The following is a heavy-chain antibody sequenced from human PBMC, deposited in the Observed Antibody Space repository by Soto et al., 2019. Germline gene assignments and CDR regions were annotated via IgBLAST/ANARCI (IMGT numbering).Heavy chain of an antibody. D-gene: IGHD2-8*01. CDR2: IIVSHGRP. CDR3: AREPEDGVPGDF. CDR1: GYTFTSHT. J-gene: IGHJ4*02. V-gene: IGHV1-3*01. Sequence: QVQLVQSGAEVKEPGPSVKVSCKASGYTFTSHTIHWARQAPGQGLEWMGWIIVSHGRPRIAPQFQGRVTFTTDTSATTAYMELNSLTSEDTAVYFCAREPEDGVPGDFWGQGTLVVVSS.